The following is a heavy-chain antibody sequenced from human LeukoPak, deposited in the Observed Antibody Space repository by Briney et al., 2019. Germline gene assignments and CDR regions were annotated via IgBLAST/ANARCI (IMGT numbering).Heavy chain of an antibody. J-gene: IGHJ3*02. Sequence: SETLSLTCTVSGDSMISYYWSWIRQPPGKGLEWIGYIHYSGSTNYNPSLKSRVTISVDTSKNQFSLKLSSVTAADTAMYYCARAPLALIVFDIWGQGTMVTVST. CDR1: GDSMISYY. D-gene: IGHD2-21*01. V-gene: IGHV4-59*01. CDR3: ARAPLALIVFDI. CDR2: IHYSGST.